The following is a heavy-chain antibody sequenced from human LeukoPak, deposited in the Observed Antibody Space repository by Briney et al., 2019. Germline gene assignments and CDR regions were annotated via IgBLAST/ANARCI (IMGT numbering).Heavy chain of an antibody. CDR3: ARWVGGYSYGYDY. Sequence: TPSETLSLTCTVSGGSVSSGSYYWSWIRQPPGKGLEWIGYIYYSGSTYYNPSLKSRVTISVDTSKNQFSLKLTSVTAADTAVYYCARWVGGYSYGYDYWGQGTLVTVSS. V-gene: IGHV4-61*01. CDR2: IYYSGST. J-gene: IGHJ4*02. CDR1: GGSVSSGSYY. D-gene: IGHD5-18*01.